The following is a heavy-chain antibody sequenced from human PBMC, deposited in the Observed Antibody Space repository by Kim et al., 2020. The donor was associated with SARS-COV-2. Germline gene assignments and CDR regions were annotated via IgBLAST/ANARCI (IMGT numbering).Heavy chain of an antibody. Sequence: GGSLRLSCAASGFTFSSYGMSWVRQAPGMGLEWVSAISGGGGSRYYADSVKGRFTISRDNSKNRLFLQLNSLTDEDTAVYYCAKDRLTLDAFDIWGQGTMVTVFS. CDR2: ISGGGGSR. CDR1: GFTFSSYG. D-gene: IGHD2-15*01. CDR3: AKDRLTLDAFDI. V-gene: IGHV3-23*01. J-gene: IGHJ3*02.